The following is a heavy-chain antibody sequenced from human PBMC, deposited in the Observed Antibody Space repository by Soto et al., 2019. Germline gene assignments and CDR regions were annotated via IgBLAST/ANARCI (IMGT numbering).Heavy chain of an antibody. CDR3: ARVYYYDSSGYYEGGEYYFDY. CDR2: IYYSTTT. V-gene: IGHV4-39*01. Sequence: SETLSLTCTVSGGSIRSSNYHWGWIRQTPGKGLEWLGSIYYSTTTYYNPSLKSRVTISLDTSKNQFSLKLSSVTAADTAVYYCARVYYYDSSGYYEGGEYYFDYWGQGTLVTVSS. D-gene: IGHD3-22*01. J-gene: IGHJ4*02. CDR1: GGSIRSSNYH.